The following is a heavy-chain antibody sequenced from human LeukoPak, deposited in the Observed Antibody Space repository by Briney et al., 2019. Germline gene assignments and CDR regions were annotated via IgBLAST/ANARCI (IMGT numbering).Heavy chain of an antibody. CDR1: GFTFDDYA. CDR3: AKDMGVVVAATAGLDI. J-gene: IGHJ3*02. D-gene: IGHD2-15*01. V-gene: IGHV3-9*01. CDR2: ISWDSGSI. Sequence: PGGSLRLSCAASGFTFDDYAMRWVRQAPGKGLEWVSGISWDSGSIGYADSVKGRFTISRDNAKNSLYLQMNRLRAEDTALYYCAKDMGVVVAATAGLDIWGQGTMVTVSS.